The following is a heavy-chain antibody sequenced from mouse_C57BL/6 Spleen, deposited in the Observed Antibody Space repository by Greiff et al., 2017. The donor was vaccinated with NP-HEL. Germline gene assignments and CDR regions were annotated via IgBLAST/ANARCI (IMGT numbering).Heavy chain of an antibody. CDR2: IDPETGGT. J-gene: IGHJ2*01. CDR3: TNYDYDDGY. V-gene: IGHV1-15*01. D-gene: IGHD2-4*01. Sequence: QVQLKQSGAELVRPGASVTLSCKASGYTFTDYEMHWVKQTPVHGLEWIGAIDPETGGTAYNQKFKGKAILTADKSSSTAYMELRSLTSEDSAVYYCTNYDYDDGYWGQGTTLTVSS. CDR1: GYTFTDYE.